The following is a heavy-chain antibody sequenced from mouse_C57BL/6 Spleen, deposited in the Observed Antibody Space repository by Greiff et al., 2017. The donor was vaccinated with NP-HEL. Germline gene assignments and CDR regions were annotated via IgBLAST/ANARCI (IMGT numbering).Heavy chain of an antibody. CDR2: IYPSDSET. V-gene: IGHV1-61*01. CDR1: GYTFTSYW. J-gene: IGHJ3*01. Sequence: QVQLQPPGAELVRPGSSVKLSCKASGYTFTSYWMDWVKQRPGQGLEWIGNIYPSDSETHYNQKFKDKATLTVDKSSSTAYMQLSSLTSEDSAVYYCARGDSSGYAYWGQGTLVTVSA. D-gene: IGHD3-2*02. CDR3: ARGDSSGYAY.